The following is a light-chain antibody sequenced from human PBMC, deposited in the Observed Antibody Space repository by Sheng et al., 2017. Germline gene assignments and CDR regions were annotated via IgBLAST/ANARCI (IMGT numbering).Light chain of an antibody. CDR3: QQSYSIPWT. J-gene: IGKJ1*01. CDR2: AAT. V-gene: IGKV1-39*01. CDR1: QSIRIY. Sequence: DIQMTQSPSSLSASVGDRVSITCRASQSIRIYLNWYQQKPGKAPKVLIYAATTLESGVPSRFSGSVSGTDFTLTISSLQPEDFATYYCQQSYSIPWTFGLGTKVE.